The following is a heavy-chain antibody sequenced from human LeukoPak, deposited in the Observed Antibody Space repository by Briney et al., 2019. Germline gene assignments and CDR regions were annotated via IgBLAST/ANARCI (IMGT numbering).Heavy chain of an antibody. J-gene: IGHJ4*02. Sequence: GRSLRLSCAASGFTFSSYSINWVRQAPGKGLEWVSSISSSSSYIYYADSVKGRFTISRDNAKNSLYLQMNSLRAEDTAVYYCARAVAIVGATSDYWGQGTLVTVSS. CDR1: GFTFSSYS. V-gene: IGHV3-21*01. D-gene: IGHD1-26*01. CDR2: ISSSSSYI. CDR3: ARAVAIVGATSDY.